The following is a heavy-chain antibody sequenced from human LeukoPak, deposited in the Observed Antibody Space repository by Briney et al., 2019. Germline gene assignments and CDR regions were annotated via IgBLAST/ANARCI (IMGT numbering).Heavy chain of an antibody. V-gene: IGHV4-39*02. J-gene: IGHJ6*02. D-gene: IGHD6-6*01. Sequence: SETLSLTCTVSGGSISGSSYYWGWIRQPPGKGLEWIGSIYYSGSTYYNPSLKSRVTISVDTSKNQFSLKLNSVTAADTAVYYCARGLAARYYYYGTDVWGQGTTVTVSS. CDR3: ARGLAARYYYYGTDV. CDR2: IYYSGST. CDR1: GGSISGSSYY.